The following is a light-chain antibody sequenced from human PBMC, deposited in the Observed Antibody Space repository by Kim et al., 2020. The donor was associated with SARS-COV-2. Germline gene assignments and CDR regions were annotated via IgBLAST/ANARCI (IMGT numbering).Light chain of an antibody. V-gene: IGKV2-30*01. CDR3: MQGTNWGT. CDR1: QSLVYNDGNTY. J-gene: IGKJ1*01. Sequence: DVVMTQSPLSLSVTLGQPASISCRSSQSLVYNDGNTYLNWFHQRPGQSPRRLIYKVSQRHSGVPHRFSGSGSGTDFTLKISRVEAEDVGVYYCMQGTNWGTFGQGTKLEI. CDR2: KVS.